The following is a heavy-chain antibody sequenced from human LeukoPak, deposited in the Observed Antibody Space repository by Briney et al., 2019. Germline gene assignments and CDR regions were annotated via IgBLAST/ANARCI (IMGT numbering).Heavy chain of an antibody. D-gene: IGHD5-18*01. V-gene: IGHV1-24*01. CDR2: FDPEDGET. Sequence: GASVKVSCKVSGYTLTELSMHWVRQAPGKGLEWMGGFDPEDGETIYAQKFQGRVTMTEDTSTDTAYMELSSLRSEDTAVYYCATGGLVGYSYGSDYFDCWGQGTLVTVSS. J-gene: IGHJ4*02. CDR3: ATGGLVGYSYGSDYFDC. CDR1: GYTLTELS.